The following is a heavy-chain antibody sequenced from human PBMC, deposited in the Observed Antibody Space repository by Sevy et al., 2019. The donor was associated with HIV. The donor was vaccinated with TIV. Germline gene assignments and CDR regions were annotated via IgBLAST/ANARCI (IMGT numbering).Heavy chain of an antibody. V-gene: IGHV3-23*01. J-gene: IGHJ6*03. CDR2: ISGSGTRT. CDR1: GFSFDSYG. Sequence: GGSLRLSCAVSGFSFDSYGMTWVRQAPGKGLEWVSGISGSGTRTYYADSVKGRFSISRDNSKNRLYLQMNSLRSEDTAIYSRWKGGGGHYDPDEIGYYFYYYNMDVWGKGTTVTVSS. CDR3: WKGGGGHYDPDEIGYYFYYYNMDV. D-gene: IGHD3-22*01.